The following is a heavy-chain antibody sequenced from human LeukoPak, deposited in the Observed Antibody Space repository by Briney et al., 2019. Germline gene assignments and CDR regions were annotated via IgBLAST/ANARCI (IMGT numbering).Heavy chain of an antibody. CDR2: VNHHGRT. V-gene: IGHV4-34*01. Sequence: SETLSLTCAVYGGTFSDYRWSWIRQPPGKGLEWVGEVNHHGRTDYSPSLTSRVTISVDTSKSQFYMKLTSVTAADTAVYFCARGHISMDPQIVWTGYYRTDWFDPWGQGTLVTVSS. CDR3: ARGHISMDPQIVWTGYYRTDWFDP. J-gene: IGHJ5*02. D-gene: IGHD3/OR15-3a*01. CDR1: GGTFSDYR.